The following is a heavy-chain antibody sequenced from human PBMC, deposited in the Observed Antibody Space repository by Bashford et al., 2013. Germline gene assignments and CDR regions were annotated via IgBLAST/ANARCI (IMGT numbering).Heavy chain of an antibody. V-gene: IGHV4-4*03. J-gene: IGHJ6*01. Sequence: PETPVPHPALSSGGSISSSNWWELGPPAPGKGLEWIGEIYHSGSTNYNPSLKSRVTISVDKSKNQFSLKLSSVTAADTAVYYCARGRLGYCSSTSCHGNYGMDVWG. D-gene: IGHD2-2*01. CDR1: GGSISSSNW. CDR3: ARGRLGYCSSTSCHGNYGMDV. CDR2: IYHSGST.